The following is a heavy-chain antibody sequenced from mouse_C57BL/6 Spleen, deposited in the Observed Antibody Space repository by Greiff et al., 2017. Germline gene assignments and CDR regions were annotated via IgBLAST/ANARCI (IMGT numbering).Heavy chain of an antibody. D-gene: IGHD1-1*01. CDR2: ISNGGGST. V-gene: IGHV5-12*01. CDR3: ARPLYYGSSYEGYFDV. J-gene: IGHJ1*03. Sequence: EVQGVESGGGLVQPGGSLKLSCAASGFTFSDYYMYWVRQTPEKRLEWVAYISNGGGSTYYPDTVKGRFTISRDNAKNTLYLQMSRLKSEDTAMYYCARPLYYGSSYEGYFDVWGTGTTVTVSS. CDR1: GFTFSDYY.